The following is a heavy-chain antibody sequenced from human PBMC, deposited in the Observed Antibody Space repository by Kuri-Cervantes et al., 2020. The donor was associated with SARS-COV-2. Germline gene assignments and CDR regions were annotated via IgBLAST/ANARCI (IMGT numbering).Heavy chain of an antibody. D-gene: IGHD3-16*01. V-gene: IGHV4-61*05. CDR3: ARGGGPDY. CDR2: IYYSGST. CDR1: GGSISSSSYY. J-gene: IGHJ4*02. Sequence: GSLRLSCTVSGGSISSSSYYWGWIRQPPGKGLEWIGYIYYSGSTNYNPSLKSRVTISVDTSKNQFSLKLSSVTAADTAVYYCARGGGPDYWGQGTLVTVSS.